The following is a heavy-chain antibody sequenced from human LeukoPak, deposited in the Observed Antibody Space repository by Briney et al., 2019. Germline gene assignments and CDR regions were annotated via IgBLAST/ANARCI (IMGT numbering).Heavy chain of an antibody. J-gene: IGHJ4*02. V-gene: IGHV3-30*03. CDR3: ATEYCGGDCYFDY. CDR2: ISYDGSNK. D-gene: IGHD2-21*02. Sequence: PGRSLRLSCAASGFTFSSYGMHWVRQAPGKGLEWVAVISYDGSNKYYADSVKGRSTISRDNSKNTLYLQMNSLRAEDTAVYYCATEYCGGDCYFDYWGQGTLVTVSS. CDR1: GFTFSSYG.